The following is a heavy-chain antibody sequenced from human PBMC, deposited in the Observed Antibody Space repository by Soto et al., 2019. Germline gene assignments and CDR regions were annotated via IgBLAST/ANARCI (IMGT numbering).Heavy chain of an antibody. V-gene: IGHV3-9*01. Sequence: EVQLVESGGGLVQPGRSLRLSCAASGFTFDDYAMHWVRQAPGKGLEWVSGISWNSGSIGYADSVKGRFTISRDNAKNSLYLQMNSLRAEDTALYYCAKDIGGKCCSGGSCYQLVGAFDIWGQGTMVTVSS. CDR2: ISWNSGSI. CDR1: GFTFDDYA. D-gene: IGHD2-15*01. CDR3: AKDIGGKCCSGGSCYQLVGAFDI. J-gene: IGHJ3*02.